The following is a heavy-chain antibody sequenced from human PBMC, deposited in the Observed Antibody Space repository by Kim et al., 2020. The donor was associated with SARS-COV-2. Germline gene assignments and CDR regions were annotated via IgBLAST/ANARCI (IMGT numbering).Heavy chain of an antibody. Sequence: GTGDTKFSQKFQGRVTLTSDTSASAAYMELSSLGSEDTAVYYCARSRSLDYWGQVTLVTVSS. J-gene: IGHJ4*02. V-gene: IGHV1-3*01. D-gene: IGHD2-2*01. CDR3: ARSRSLDY. CDR2: GTGDT.